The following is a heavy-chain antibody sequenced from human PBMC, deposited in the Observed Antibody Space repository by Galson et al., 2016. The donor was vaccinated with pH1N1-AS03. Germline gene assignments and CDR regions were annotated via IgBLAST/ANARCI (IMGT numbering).Heavy chain of an antibody. CDR1: GFTFSTYA. V-gene: IGHV3-23*01. CDR2: ISGADLST. CDR3: ANPRASGTTMVTRLDY. J-gene: IGHJ4*02. Sequence: SLRLSCAASGFTFSTYAMSWVRQAPGKGLEWVSSISGADLSTYYADSVKGRFTVSRDNSKNTLYLQMYGLRAEDTAIYYCANPRASGTTMVTRLDYWGQGILVTVSS. D-gene: IGHD5-18*01.